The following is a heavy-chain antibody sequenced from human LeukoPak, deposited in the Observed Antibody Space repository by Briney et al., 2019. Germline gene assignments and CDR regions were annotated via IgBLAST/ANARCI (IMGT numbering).Heavy chain of an antibody. CDR1: GFSFSSYN. Sequence: PGGSLRLSCAASGFSFSSYNMHWARQAPGKGLEWLAFMGNDGVTEFYPDSVRGRFTVPRDTSKNTLYLQMVSLRPEDTAVYYCARDHMWAFDHWGQGTLVTVSS. D-gene: IGHD1-26*01. V-gene: IGHV3-30*02. J-gene: IGHJ4*02. CDR2: MGNDGVTE. CDR3: ARDHMWAFDH.